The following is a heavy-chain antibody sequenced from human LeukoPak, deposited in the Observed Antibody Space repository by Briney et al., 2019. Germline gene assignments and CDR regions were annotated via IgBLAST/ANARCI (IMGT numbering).Heavy chain of an antibody. J-gene: IGHJ5*02. D-gene: IGHD5-18*01. V-gene: IGHV3-7*01. CDR3: AREGLLDTASNWFDP. CDR1: GFTFSSYW. CDR2: IKQDGSEK. Sequence: GGSLRLSCAASGFTFSSYWMSWVRQAPGKGLEWVANIKQDGSEKYYVDSVKGRFTISRDNAKNSLYLQMNSLRAEDTAVYYCAREGLLDTASNWFDPWGQGTLVTVSS.